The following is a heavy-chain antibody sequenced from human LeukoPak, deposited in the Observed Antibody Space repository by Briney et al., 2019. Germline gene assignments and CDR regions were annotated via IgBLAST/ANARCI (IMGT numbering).Heavy chain of an antibody. Sequence: SETLSLTCTVSGGSISSYYWSWIRQPSGKGLEWIGYIYYSGSTNYNPSLKSRVTISVDTSKNQFSLKLSSVTAADTAVYYCARLVFGADYFDYWGQGTLVTVSS. CDR1: GGSISSYY. D-gene: IGHD3-3*01. CDR2: IYYSGST. J-gene: IGHJ4*02. V-gene: IGHV4-59*08. CDR3: ARLVFGADYFDY.